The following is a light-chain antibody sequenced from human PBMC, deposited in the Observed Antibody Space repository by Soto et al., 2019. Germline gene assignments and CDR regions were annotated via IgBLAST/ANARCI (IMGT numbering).Light chain of an antibody. CDR3: QQRSNWPIT. J-gene: IGKJ5*01. Sequence: EIVLTQSPATLSLSPGERATLSCGASQSVSSYLAWYQQKSGQAPRLLIYDASNRATGIPARFSGSGSGTDFTLTISSLEPEDFAVYYWQQRSNWPITFGQGTRLEIK. V-gene: IGKV3-11*01. CDR2: DAS. CDR1: QSVSSY.